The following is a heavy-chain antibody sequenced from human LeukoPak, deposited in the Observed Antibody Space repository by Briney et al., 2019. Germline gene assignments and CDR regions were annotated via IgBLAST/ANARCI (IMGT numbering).Heavy chain of an antibody. D-gene: IGHD1-14*01. Sequence: SFEVSCKPCGYTHTGYYMHWMRPPTGQGVASVAWINLNSGDTNLAQKFQGSVTIPRDTSISTAYMELRRRRSDDTAVYYCASWAGGNAPVASFDYWGQGTLATVSS. CDR1: GYTHTGYY. CDR2: INLNSGDT. V-gene: IGHV1-2*02. CDR3: ASWAGGNAPVASFDY. J-gene: IGHJ4*02.